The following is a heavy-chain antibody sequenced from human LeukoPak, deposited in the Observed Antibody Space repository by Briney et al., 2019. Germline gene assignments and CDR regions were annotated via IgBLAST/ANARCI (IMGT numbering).Heavy chain of an antibody. D-gene: IGHD6-13*01. Sequence: GGSLRLSCSASGFTFSSYAMSWVRQAPGEGLEWVSAISGSGGSTYYADSVKGRFTISRDNSKNTLYLQMNSLRAEDTAVYYCASLVQQLVYNYGMDVWGQGTTVTVSS. J-gene: IGHJ6*02. CDR2: ISGSGGST. CDR3: ASLVQQLVYNYGMDV. V-gene: IGHV3-23*01. CDR1: GFTFSSYA.